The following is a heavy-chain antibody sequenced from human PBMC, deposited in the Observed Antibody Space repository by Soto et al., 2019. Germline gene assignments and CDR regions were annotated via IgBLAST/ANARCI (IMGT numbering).Heavy chain of an antibody. D-gene: IGHD6-19*01. V-gene: IGHV1-3*01. CDR1: GYMFTKSA. J-gene: IGHJ4*01. Sequence: ASVKVSCKASGYMFTKSAMHWVRQAPGQRLEWMGWISGDSGNTKYSPKLQDRVTITRGTSASTAYMELSSLRSEDTALYYCARDGVAAGNINFDYWGQGTLVTVSS. CDR2: ISGDSGNT. CDR3: ARDGVAAGNINFDY.